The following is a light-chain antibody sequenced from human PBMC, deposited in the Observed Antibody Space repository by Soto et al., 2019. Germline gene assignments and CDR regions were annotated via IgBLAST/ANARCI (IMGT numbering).Light chain of an antibody. CDR3: QQYGSSPGIT. J-gene: IGKJ5*01. CDR1: QSVSSSY. CDR2: GAS. V-gene: IGKV3-20*01. Sequence: PQSPATLSVSPGERAPLSCRASQSVSSSYLAWYQQKPGQAPRLLIYGASSRATGIPDRFSGSGSGTDFTLTISRLEPEDFAVYYCQQYGSSPGITFGQGTRLEI.